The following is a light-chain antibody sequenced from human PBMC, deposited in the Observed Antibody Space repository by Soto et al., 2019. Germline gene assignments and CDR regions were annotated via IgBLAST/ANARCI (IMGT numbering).Light chain of an antibody. CDR3: QQYESFPLT. J-gene: IGKJ4*01. CDR2: TAS. Sequence: DIQMTQSPSSLSASVGDSVTITYRASQGINKFLAWFQQKPGTAPKSLISTASRLQSGVPSRFSGSGSGTHFTLTINNLQPEDFATYYCQQYESFPLTFGGGTRVEIK. V-gene: IGKV1-16*01. CDR1: QGINKF.